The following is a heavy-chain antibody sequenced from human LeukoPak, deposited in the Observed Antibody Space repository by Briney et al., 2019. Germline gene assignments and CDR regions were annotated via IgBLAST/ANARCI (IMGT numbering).Heavy chain of an antibody. J-gene: IGHJ6*02. CDR2: INHSGST. V-gene: IGHV4-34*01. D-gene: IGHD6-19*01. Sequence: SETLSLTCAVYGGSFSGYYRSWIRQPPGKGLEWIGEINHSGSTNYNPSLKSRVTISVDTSKNQFSLKLSSVTAADTAVFYCARLFSRGWEYHFGLDVWGQGTTVTVS. CDR1: GGSFSGYY. CDR3: ARLFSRGWEYHFGLDV.